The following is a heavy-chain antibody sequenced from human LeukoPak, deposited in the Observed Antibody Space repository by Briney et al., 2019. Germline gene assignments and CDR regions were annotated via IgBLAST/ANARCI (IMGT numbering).Heavy chain of an antibody. Sequence: SVKVSCKASGGTVSSYAISRVRQAPGQGLEWMGGIIPIFGTANYAQKFQGRVTITADKSTSTAYMELSSLRSEDAAVYYCATASINYSFDYWGQGTLVTVSS. CDR3: ATASINYSFDY. D-gene: IGHD3-3*02. J-gene: IGHJ4*02. CDR2: IIPIFGTA. CDR1: GGTVSSYA. V-gene: IGHV1-69*06.